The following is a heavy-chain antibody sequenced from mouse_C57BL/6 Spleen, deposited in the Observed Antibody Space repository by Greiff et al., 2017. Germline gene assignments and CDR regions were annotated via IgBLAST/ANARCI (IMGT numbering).Heavy chain of an antibody. Sequence: QVQLKESGPELVKPGASVKISCKASGYAFSSSWMNWVKQRPGKGLEWIGRIYPGDGDTNYNGKFKGKATLTADKSSSTAYMQLSSLPSEDSAVYFCASRRYGYDGTGFDYWGQGTTLTVSS. CDR2: IYPGDGDT. D-gene: IGHD2-2*01. J-gene: IGHJ2*01. CDR3: ASRRYGYDGTGFDY. V-gene: IGHV1-82*01. CDR1: GYAFSSSW.